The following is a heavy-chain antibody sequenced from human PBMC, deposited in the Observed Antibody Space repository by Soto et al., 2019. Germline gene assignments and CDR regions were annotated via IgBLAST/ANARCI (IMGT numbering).Heavy chain of an antibody. CDR2: INAHSGGT. V-gene: IGHV1-2*02. D-gene: IGHD3-16*01. Sequence: ASVNVSCKASVFSFAGYYIHWLRQAPGKGLEWMGWINAHSGGTEYAQKFQGRVTFTRNTSIATAYLTLTSLTSDDTALYYCAKDITRQHAYWLDPWGQGTQVTVSS. J-gene: IGHJ5*02. CDR1: VFSFAGYY. CDR3: AKDITRQHAYWLDP.